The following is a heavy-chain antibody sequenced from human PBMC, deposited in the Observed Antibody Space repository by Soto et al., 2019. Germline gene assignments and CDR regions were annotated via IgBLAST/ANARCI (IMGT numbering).Heavy chain of an antibody. CDR3: AREGEYCGGDCYYYYGMDV. CDR2: ISYDGSNK. V-gene: IGHV3-30-3*01. D-gene: IGHD2-21*02. Sequence: GSLRLSCAASGFTFSSYAMHWVRQAPGKGLEWVAVISYDGSNKYYADSVKGRFTISRDNSKNTLYLQMNSLRAEDTAVYYCAREGEYCGGDCYYYYGMDVWGQGTTVTVSS. CDR1: GFTFSSYA. J-gene: IGHJ6*02.